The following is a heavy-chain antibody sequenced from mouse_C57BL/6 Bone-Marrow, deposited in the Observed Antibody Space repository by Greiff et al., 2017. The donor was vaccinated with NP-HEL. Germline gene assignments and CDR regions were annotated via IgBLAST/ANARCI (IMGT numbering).Heavy chain of an antibody. Sequence: QVQLQQPGAELVKPGASVKLSCKASGYTFTSYWMHWVKQRPGRGLEWIGRIDPNSGGTKYNEKFKSKATLTVDKPSSTAYMQLSSLTSEDSAVYYCARSPITTVVRALFDYWGQGTTLTVSS. CDR2: IDPNSGGT. V-gene: IGHV1-72*01. J-gene: IGHJ2*01. CDR1: GYTFTSYW. CDR3: ARSPITTVVRALFDY. D-gene: IGHD1-1*01.